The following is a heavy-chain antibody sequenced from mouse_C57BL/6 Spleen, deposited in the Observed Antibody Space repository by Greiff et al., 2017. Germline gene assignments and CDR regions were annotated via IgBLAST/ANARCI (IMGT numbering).Heavy chain of an antibody. J-gene: IGHJ2*01. V-gene: IGHV1-55*01. D-gene: IGHD4-1*01. CDR3: AKWESSDY. CDR1: GYTFTSYW. Sequence: VQLLQSGAELVKPGASVKMSCKASGYTFTSYWITWVQQRPGKGLEWIGDIYPGGGSTNYNAKFKSKATLTVDTSSSTAYMQLSSLTSEDSAVYFCAKWESSDYWGQGTTLTVSA. CDR2: IYPGGGST.